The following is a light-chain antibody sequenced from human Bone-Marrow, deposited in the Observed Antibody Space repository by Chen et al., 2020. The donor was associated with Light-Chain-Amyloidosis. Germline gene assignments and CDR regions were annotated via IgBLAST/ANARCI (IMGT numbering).Light chain of an antibody. CDR3: QKRSKWPRLT. V-gene: IGKV3-11*01. Sequence: EIVLTQSPGTLSLSQGERATLSCRTSQSVISYLAWYQQKPGQGPRLLIYDASNRATGIPARFSGRGSGTEFTLTISSLEPEDFAVYYWQKRSKWPRLTFGGGTKVEIK. J-gene: IGKJ4*01. CDR2: DAS. CDR1: QSVISY.